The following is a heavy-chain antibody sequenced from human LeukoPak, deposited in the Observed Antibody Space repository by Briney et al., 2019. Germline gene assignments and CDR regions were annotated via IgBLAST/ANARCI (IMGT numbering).Heavy chain of an antibody. Sequence: SETLSLTCTVYGVSFSGYFWTWIRQPPGKGLEWIGEIKHSGSTNYSPSLKSRLTISVDTSKNQFSLKLSSVTAADTAVYYCARGDFSGGYCYDYWGQGTLVTVSS. J-gene: IGHJ4*02. CDR3: ARGDFSGGYCYDY. D-gene: IGHD2-15*01. CDR2: IKHSGST. CDR1: GVSFSGYF. V-gene: IGHV4-34*01.